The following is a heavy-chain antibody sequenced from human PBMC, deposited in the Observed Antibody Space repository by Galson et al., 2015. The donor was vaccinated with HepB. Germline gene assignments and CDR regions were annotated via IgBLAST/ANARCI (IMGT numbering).Heavy chain of an antibody. V-gene: IGHV1-69*02. Sequence: SVKVSCKAYGGTFSSYTISWVRQAPGQGLEWMGRIIPILGIANYAQKFQGRVTITADKSTSTAYMELSSLRSEDTAVYYCARGHHPSNWGVVFDYWGQGTLVTVSS. CDR1: GGTFSSYT. J-gene: IGHJ4*02. D-gene: IGHD7-27*01. CDR2: IIPILGIA. CDR3: ARGHHPSNWGVVFDY.